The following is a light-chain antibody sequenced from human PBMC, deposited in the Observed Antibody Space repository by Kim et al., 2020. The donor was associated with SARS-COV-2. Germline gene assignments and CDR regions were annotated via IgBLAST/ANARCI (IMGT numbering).Light chain of an antibody. CDR3: QQYTSSPWT. J-gene: IGKJ1*01. CDR2: GTS. CDR1: QSVGSTY. Sequence: SPGTRATLSCRASQSVGSTYVPWYQQRPGQAPSRLIYGTSTRATGIPDRFSGSGSGTDFTLTISRLEPEDFAVYYCQQYTSSPWTFGQGTKVDIK. V-gene: IGKV3-20*01.